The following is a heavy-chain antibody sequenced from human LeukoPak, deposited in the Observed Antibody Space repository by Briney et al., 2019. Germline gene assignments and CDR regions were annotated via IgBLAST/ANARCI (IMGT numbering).Heavy chain of an antibody. V-gene: IGHV1-69*13. CDR1: GGTFSSYA. D-gene: IGHD4-23*01. J-gene: IGHJ6*03. Sequence: SVKVSCKASGGTFSSYAISWVRQAPGQGLEWMGGIIPIFGTANYAQKFQGSVTITADESTSTAYMELSSLRSEDTAVYYCARVHLSDGGYYYYYYMDVWGKGTTVTVSS. CDR3: ARVHLSDGGYYYYYYMDV. CDR2: IIPIFGTA.